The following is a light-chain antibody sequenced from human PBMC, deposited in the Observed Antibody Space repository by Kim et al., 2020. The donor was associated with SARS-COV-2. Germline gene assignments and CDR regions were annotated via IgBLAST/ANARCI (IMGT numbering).Light chain of an antibody. J-gene: IGLJ3*02. CDR1: NSDIGGYNY. Sequence: GQGFTISGTGSNSDIGGYNYVYWYQHHPGKAPKLIIYEVTERPSGVSDRFSGSKSGNTASLIISGLQADDEADYYCSSYTSSKTWVFGGGTQLTVL. CDR2: EVT. V-gene: IGLV2-14*01. CDR3: SSYTSSKTWV.